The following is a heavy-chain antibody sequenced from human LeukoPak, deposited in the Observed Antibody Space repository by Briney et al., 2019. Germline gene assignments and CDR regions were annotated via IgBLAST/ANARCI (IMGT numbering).Heavy chain of an antibody. Sequence: PSETLSLTCTVSGGSISSYYWNWIRQPAGKGLEWIGHIYSSGSTNYNPSLKSRVTISLDTSKKQVSLKLSSVTAADTAVYYCAKDLGEGIVGTFDYWGQGTLVTVSS. D-gene: IGHD1-26*01. CDR3: AKDLGEGIVGTFDY. CDR2: IYSSGST. V-gene: IGHV4-4*07. J-gene: IGHJ4*02. CDR1: GGSISSYY.